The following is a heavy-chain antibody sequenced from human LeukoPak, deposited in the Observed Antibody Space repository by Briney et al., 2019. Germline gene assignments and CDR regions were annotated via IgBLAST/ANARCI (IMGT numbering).Heavy chain of an antibody. V-gene: IGHV1-8*01. CDR2: MNPNSGNT. CDR1: GYTFTSYD. CDR3: ARGKSLNYYYYGMDV. J-gene: IGHJ6*02. Sequence: ASVKVSCKASGYTFTSYDINWVRQATGQGLEWMGWMNPNSGNTGYAQKFQGRVTMTRNTSISTAYMELSSLRSEDTVVYYCARGKSLNYYYYGMDVWGQGTTVTVSS.